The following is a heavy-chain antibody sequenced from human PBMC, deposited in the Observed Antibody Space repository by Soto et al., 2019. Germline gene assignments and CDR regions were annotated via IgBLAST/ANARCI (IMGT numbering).Heavy chain of an antibody. V-gene: IGHV3-11*01. CDR3: ARERYNWGKSYFDY. CDR1: GGSISSPNFY. CDR2: ISSSGSTI. J-gene: IGHJ4*02. D-gene: IGHD7-27*01. Sequence: LSLTCTVSGGSISSPNFYWSWIRQHPGKGLEWVSYISSSGSTIYYADSVKGRFTISRDNAKNSLYLQMNSLRAEDTAVYYCARERYNWGKSYFDYWGQGTLVTVSS.